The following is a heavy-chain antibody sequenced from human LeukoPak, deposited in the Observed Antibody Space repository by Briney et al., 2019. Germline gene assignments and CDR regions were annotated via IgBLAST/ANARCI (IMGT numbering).Heavy chain of an antibody. Sequence: PSETLSLTCTVSGGSISTYYWSWIRQPPGKGLEYIGYIYYTGSTNYNPSLQSRVTISVDTSKNQFSLNLSSVTAADTAVYYCARAAGLWGSSHYFDYWGQGTLVTVSS. D-gene: IGHD3-16*01. V-gene: IGHV4-59*01. CDR2: IYYTGST. CDR3: ARAAGLWGSSHYFDY. J-gene: IGHJ4*02. CDR1: GGSISTYY.